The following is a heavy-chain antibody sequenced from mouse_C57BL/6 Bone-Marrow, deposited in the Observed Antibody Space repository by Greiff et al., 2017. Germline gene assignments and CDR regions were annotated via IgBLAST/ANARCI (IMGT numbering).Heavy chain of an antibody. CDR1: GFTFSDYY. D-gene: IGHD1-1*01. Sequence: EVKLVESGGGLVQPGGSLKLSCAASGFTFSDYYMYWVRQTPEKRLEWVAYISNGGGSTYYPDTVKGRFTISRDNAKNTLYLQMSRLKSEDTAMYYCARRGTTVVAYYAMDYWGQGTSVTVSS. V-gene: IGHV5-12*01. CDR3: ARRGTTVVAYYAMDY. CDR2: ISNGGGST. J-gene: IGHJ4*01.